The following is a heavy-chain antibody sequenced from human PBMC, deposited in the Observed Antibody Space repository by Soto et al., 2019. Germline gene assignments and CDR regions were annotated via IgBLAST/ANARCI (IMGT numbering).Heavy chain of an antibody. CDR3: ARTYSSSWNYLDY. Sequence: QVQLVESGGGVVQPGRSLRLSCTASGFTFDSHTMHWVRQSPGKGLEWVALISFDGSLKYDSDSVKGRFSISRDNSKNTVFLEMNSLRPEDAAVYYCARTYSSSWNYLDYWGQGVQVIVPS. CDR1: GFTFDSHT. D-gene: IGHD6-13*01. J-gene: IGHJ4*02. V-gene: IGHV3-30*04. CDR2: ISFDGSLK.